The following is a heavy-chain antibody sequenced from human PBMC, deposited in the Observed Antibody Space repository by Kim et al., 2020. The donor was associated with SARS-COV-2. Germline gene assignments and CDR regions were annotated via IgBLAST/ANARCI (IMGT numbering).Heavy chain of an antibody. CDR1: GYTFTSYD. V-gene: IGHV1-8*01. Sequence: ASVKVSCKASGYTFTSYDINWVRQATGQGLEWMGWMNPNSGNTGYAQKFQGRVTMTRNTSIRTAYMELSSLRSEDTAVYYCARGRGGSFVFHHYYYMDVWGKGTTVTVSS. D-gene: IGHD6-13*01. CDR2: MNPNSGNT. CDR3: ARGRGGSFVFHHYYYMDV. J-gene: IGHJ6*03.